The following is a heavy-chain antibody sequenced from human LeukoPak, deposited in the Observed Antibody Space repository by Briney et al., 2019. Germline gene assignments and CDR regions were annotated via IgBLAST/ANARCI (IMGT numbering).Heavy chain of an antibody. CDR2: MNPNSGNT. V-gene: IGHV1-8*01. J-gene: IGHJ5*02. CDR1: GYTFTSYD. CDR3: ARDYYDFWSGYYSGWFDP. D-gene: IGHD3-3*01. Sequence: ASVKVSCKASGYTFTSYDINWVRQATGQGLEWMGWMNPNSGNTGYAQKFQGGVTMTRDTSISTAYLELTTLRPDDTAVYYCARDYYDFWSGYYSGWFDPWGQGTLVTVSS.